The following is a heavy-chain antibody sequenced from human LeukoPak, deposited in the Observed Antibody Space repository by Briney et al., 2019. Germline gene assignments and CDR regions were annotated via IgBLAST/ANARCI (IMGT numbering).Heavy chain of an antibody. CDR2: INWNGGST. D-gene: IGHD3-10*01. CDR1: GFTFDDYG. V-gene: IGHV3-20*04. Sequence: GGSLRLSCAASGFTFDDYGMSWVRQAPGKGLEWVSGINWNGGSTGYADSVKGRFTISRDNAKNPLYLQMNSLRAEDTAVYYCAKGRRAMVRGVLDYWGQGTLVTVSS. CDR3: AKGRRAMVRGVLDY. J-gene: IGHJ4*02.